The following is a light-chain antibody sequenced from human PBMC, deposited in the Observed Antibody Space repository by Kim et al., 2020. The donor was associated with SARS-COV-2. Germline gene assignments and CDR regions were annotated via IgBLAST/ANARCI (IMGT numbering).Light chain of an antibody. CDR1: QRISSTY. CDR3: QQYGSSLLT. J-gene: IGKJ4*01. V-gene: IGKV3-20*01. Sequence: SPGERATLSCRASQRISSTYLAWYHQKPGQTPRLLIYGASNRATGIPDRVSGSGSGTDFTLTISRLEPEDFAVYYCQQYGSSLLTFGGRTKVDI. CDR2: GAS.